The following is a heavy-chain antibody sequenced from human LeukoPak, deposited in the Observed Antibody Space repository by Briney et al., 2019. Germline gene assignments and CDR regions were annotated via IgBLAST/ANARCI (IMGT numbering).Heavy chain of an antibody. V-gene: IGHV1-69*01. CDR1: GGTFSSYA. CDR3: ARDGNSYSGSYYPFDY. CDR2: IIPIFGTA. Sequence: SVKVSCTASGGTFSSYAISWVRQAPGQGLEWMGGIIPIFGTANYAQKFQGRVTITADESTSTAYMELSSLRSEDTAVYYCARDGNSYSGSYYPFDYWGQGTLVTVSS. D-gene: IGHD1-26*01. J-gene: IGHJ4*02.